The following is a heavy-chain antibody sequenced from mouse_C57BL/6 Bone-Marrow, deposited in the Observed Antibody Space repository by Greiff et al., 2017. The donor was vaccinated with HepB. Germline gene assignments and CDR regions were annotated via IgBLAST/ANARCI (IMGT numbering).Heavy chain of an antibody. J-gene: IGHJ2*01. CDR2: ISSGGSYT. D-gene: IGHD4-1*02. CDR3: ARRGPTGTDY. CDR1: GFTFSSYG. Sequence: EVMLVESGGDLVKPGGSLKLSCAASGFTFSSYGMSWVRQTPDKRLEWVATISSGGSYTYYPDSVKGRFTISRDNAKNTLYLQMSSLKSEDTAMYYCARRGPTGTDYWGQGTTLTVSS. V-gene: IGHV5-6*02.